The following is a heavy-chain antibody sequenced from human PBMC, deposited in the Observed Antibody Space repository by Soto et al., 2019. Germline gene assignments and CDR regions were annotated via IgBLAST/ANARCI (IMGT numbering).Heavy chain of an antibody. Sequence: SVKVSCKASGGTFSSYAISWVRQAPGQGLEWMGGIIPIFGTANYAQKFQGRVTLTADESTSTAYMELSSLRSEDTAVYYCARDFVVVPAVYYYYGMDFWGQVNTVTVSS. CDR1: GGTFSSYA. CDR2: IIPIFGTA. CDR3: ARDFVVVPAVYYYYGMDF. V-gene: IGHV1-69*13. J-gene: IGHJ6*02. D-gene: IGHD2-2*01.